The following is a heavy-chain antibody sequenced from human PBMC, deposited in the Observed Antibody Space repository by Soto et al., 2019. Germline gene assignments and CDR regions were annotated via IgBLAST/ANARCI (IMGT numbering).Heavy chain of an antibody. Sequence: EVQLLESGGGLVQPGGSLRLSCAASGFTFSSYAMSWVRQAPGKGLEWVSGISGSGDSTYYADSVKGRFTISRDNSKNTLYLQMNSLRAADTAVYYCAKGGPGIAVSGTGYFQHWGQGTLVTVSS. CDR1: GFTFSSYA. V-gene: IGHV3-23*01. CDR3: AKGGPGIAVSGTGYFQH. D-gene: IGHD6-19*01. CDR2: ISGSGDST. J-gene: IGHJ1*01.